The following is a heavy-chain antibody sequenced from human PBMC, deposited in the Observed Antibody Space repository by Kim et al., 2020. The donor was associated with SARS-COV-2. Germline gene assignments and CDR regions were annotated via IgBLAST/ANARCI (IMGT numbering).Heavy chain of an antibody. D-gene: IGHD2-15*01. J-gene: IGHJ6*02. Sequence: SLKSRVTISVDTSKTQFSLTLSSVTAADTAVYYCARDGLLSSAYYYGMDVWGQGTTVTVSS. V-gene: IGHV4-4*07. CDR3: ARDGLLSSAYYYGMDV.